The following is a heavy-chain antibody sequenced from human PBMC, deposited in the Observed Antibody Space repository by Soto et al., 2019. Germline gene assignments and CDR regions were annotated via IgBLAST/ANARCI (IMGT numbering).Heavy chain of an antibody. CDR3: ARMERAAGTDWWFDP. D-gene: IGHD6-13*01. Sequence: QLQLQESGPGLVKPSETLSLTCTVSGGSISSSSFHWGWIRHPPGKGLEWIGSIYYSGSTYYSPSLKSRVTLPVETSKNQFSLKLSSVTAADTAVYYCARMERAAGTDWWFDPWGQGTLVTVSS. V-gene: IGHV4-39*01. J-gene: IGHJ5*02. CDR1: GGSISSSSFH. CDR2: IYYSGST.